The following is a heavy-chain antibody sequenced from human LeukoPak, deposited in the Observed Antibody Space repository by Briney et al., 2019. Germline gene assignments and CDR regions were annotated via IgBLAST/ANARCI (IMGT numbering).Heavy chain of an antibody. CDR1: GLTFSRYL. D-gene: IGHD6-13*01. CDR3: ARISIAAAGDFDY. Sequence: GGSLRLSCVASGLTFSRYLMSWVRQAPGKGLEWVANIKQDGSKTYYVDSVKGRFTISRDNAKNSLYLQMNSLRAEDTAVYYCARISIAAAGDFDYWGQGTLVTVSS. V-gene: IGHV3-7*05. J-gene: IGHJ4*02. CDR2: IKQDGSKT.